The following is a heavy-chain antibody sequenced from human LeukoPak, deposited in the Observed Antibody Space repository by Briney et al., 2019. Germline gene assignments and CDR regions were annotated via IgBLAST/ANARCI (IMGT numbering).Heavy chain of an antibody. J-gene: IGHJ5*02. CDR1: GGSILESTYY. V-gene: IGHV4-39*01. CDR2: IFYSGNS. CDR3: VRQASGYYPSYFDP. Sequence: SETLSLTCTASGGSILESTYYWGWIRQAPGKGLEWIGSIFYSGNSFYTPSLKSRVTIFADTSKNQFSLKLTSVTAADTAVYYCVRQASGYYPSYFDPWGQGTLVTVSS. D-gene: IGHD3-22*01.